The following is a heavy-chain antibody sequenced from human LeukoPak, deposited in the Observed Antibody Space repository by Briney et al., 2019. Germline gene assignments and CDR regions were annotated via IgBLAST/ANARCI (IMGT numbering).Heavy chain of an antibody. CDR1: GYTFSTYL. D-gene: IGHD3-22*01. CDR2: IDPTGGST. Sequence: ASVKVSCKASGYTFSTYLMHWVRQAPGQGLEWMGIIDPTGGSTSYAQKFQGRVTMTRDTSTSTVYMELSSLRSEDTAVYYCARGHPSYDSSRHDYWGQGTLVTVSS. V-gene: IGHV1-46*01. CDR3: ARGHPSYDSSRHDY. J-gene: IGHJ4*02.